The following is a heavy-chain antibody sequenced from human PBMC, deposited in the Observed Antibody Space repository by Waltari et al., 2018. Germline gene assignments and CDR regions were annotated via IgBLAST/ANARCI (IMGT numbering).Heavy chain of an antibody. V-gene: IGHV3-23*01. CDR3: ARDFRVGVTFGDAFGF. J-gene: IGHJ3*01. CDR2: ISGPGGAT. Sequence: EVQLLESGGGLVLPGGSLRLSCAASGFTFYNFAMSWVRQAPGKGLEWVSAISGPGGATYYADAVKGRFTVSRDNSKNTLYLQMSSLRVEDTAVYYCARDFRVGVTFGDAFGFWGQGTLVTVSS. CDR1: GFTFYNFA. D-gene: IGHD1-26*01.